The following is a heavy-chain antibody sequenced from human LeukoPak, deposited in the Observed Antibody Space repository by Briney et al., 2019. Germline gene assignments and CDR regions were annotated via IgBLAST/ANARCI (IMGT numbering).Heavy chain of an antibody. D-gene: IGHD2-15*01. CDR2: LRGPEGSP. CDR3: ARGPYCSGGTCYVLGAFDI. Sequence: GGSLTLSCAASGFALTSYTMSWVRQAPGKGLEWVSSLRGPEGSPFYADSVKGRFTISRDNSKNTLYLQMNSLRAEGTAVYYCARGPYCSGGTCYVLGAFDIWGQGTMVTVSS. CDR1: GFALTSYT. J-gene: IGHJ3*02. V-gene: IGHV3-23*01.